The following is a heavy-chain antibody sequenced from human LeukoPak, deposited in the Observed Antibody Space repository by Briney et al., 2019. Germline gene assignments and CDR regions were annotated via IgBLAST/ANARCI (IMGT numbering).Heavy chain of an antibody. Sequence: GGSLRLSCAASGFTFSRYSMNWVRQAPGKGLDWVAFVRDDGSSQNYAATVKGRFTTSRDNAKNSLYLQMNSLRTEDTAFYYCAKDNSGFNWNGLLPDAFDVWGHGTMVTVSS. CDR3: AKDNSGFNWNGLLPDAFDV. V-gene: IGHV3-30*02. J-gene: IGHJ3*01. D-gene: IGHD1-1*01. CDR2: VRDDGSSQ. CDR1: GFTFSRYS.